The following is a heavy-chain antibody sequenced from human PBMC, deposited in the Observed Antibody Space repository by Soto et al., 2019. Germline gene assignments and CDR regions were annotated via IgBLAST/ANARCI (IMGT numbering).Heavy chain of an antibody. J-gene: IGHJ4*02. Sequence: QITLKESGPTLVKPTQTLTLTCTFSGFSLSTSGVGVGWIRQPPGKALEWLALIYWDDDKRYSPSLKSRLTITNDPSKNQVVLTMTNMNPVDTATYYCAHTKSNWGGTTLPVYWGQGTLDTVSS. D-gene: IGHD1-7*01. CDR2: IYWDDDK. V-gene: IGHV2-5*02. CDR1: GFSLSTSGVG. CDR3: AHTKSNWGGTTLPVY.